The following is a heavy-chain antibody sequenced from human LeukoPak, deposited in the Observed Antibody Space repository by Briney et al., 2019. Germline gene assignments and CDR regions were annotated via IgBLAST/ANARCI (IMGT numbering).Heavy chain of an antibody. J-gene: IGHJ4*02. CDR3: ARHYGDSSENYFDY. CDR1: GFTFSSYS. D-gene: IGHD4-17*01. V-gene: IGHV3-30*03. CDR2: ISYDGTNK. Sequence: QTGGSLRLSCAASGFTFSSYSMNWVRQAPGKGLKWVAVISYDGTNKYYADSVKGRFIISRDNSKNTLYLQMNSLRAEDTAVYYCARHYGDSSENYFDYWGQGTLVTVSS.